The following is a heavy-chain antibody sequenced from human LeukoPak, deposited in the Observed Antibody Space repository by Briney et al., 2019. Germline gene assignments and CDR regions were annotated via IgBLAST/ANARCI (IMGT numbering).Heavy chain of an antibody. Sequence: PGGSLRLSCVASGFTFSNHAMSWGRQAPGKGLEWVSSISGNGGTTYYTDSVKGRFTISRDNSKNTLYVQMNNLRAEDTAIYYCAKSTVALPLFDYWGQGTLVTVSS. D-gene: IGHD4-23*01. CDR3: AKSTVALPLFDY. CDR2: ISGNGGTT. V-gene: IGHV3-23*01. CDR1: GFTFSNHA. J-gene: IGHJ4*02.